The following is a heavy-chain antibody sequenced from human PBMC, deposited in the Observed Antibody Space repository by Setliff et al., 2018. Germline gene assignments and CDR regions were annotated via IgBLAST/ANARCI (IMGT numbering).Heavy chain of an antibody. Sequence: ASVKVSCKASGYLFDDYYLHWVRQAPGQGLEWMGRINPYIGGTYYPQKFRGRVTMTRDTSIDTAYMELTSLRSDDTALYYWAKGRTDLPGEDAFDVWGQGTLVTVSS. CDR3: AKGRTDLPGEDAFDV. CDR1: GYLFDDYY. V-gene: IGHV1-2*02. J-gene: IGHJ3*01. CDR2: INPYIGGT. D-gene: IGHD2-21*01.